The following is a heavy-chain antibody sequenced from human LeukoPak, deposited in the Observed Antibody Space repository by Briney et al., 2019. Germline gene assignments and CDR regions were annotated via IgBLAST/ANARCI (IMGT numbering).Heavy chain of an antibody. CDR1: GESSFSNYY. D-gene: IGHD3-22*01. CDR2: INHSGYT. CDR3: SRQVVGNDY. J-gene: IGHJ4*02. Sequence: PSETLSLTCAAYGESSFSNYYWSWIRQTPGGALEWIGEINHSGYTNYNPSLKSRVTLSIDTSKNQFSLRLNSVTAADTAVYYCSRQVVGNDYWGQGTLVTVSS. V-gene: IGHV4-34*01.